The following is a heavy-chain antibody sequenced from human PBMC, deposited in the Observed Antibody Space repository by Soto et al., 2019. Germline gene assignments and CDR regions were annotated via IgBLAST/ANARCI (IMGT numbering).Heavy chain of an antibody. J-gene: IGHJ4*02. CDR2: MQPSTGRT. CDR3: ARGVSAGVDY. CDR1: GYSFTSLD. Sequence: QVQLVQSGAEVREPGASVKVSCKASGYSFTSLDINWVRQTAGQGLEWMGWMQPSTGRTGYAQKFQGGVTMTRDTSINTAYMELTTITSDDTAFYYCARGVSAGVDYWGQGTLVTVSS. V-gene: IGHV1-8*01. D-gene: IGHD1-26*01.